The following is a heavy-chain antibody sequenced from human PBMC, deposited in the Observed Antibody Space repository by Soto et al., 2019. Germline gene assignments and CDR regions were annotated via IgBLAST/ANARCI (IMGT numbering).Heavy chain of an antibody. CDR2: IIPIFGTA. CDR1: GGTFSSYA. CDR3: ARGKMATITMGGVGDY. Sequence: QVQLVQSGAEVKKPGSSVKVSCKASGGTFSSYAISWVRQAPGQGLEWMGGIIPIFGTANYAQKFQGRVTITADESTSTAYMELSSLRSEDTAVYYCARGKMATITMGGVGDYWGQGNLVTVSS. D-gene: IGHD3-16*01. J-gene: IGHJ4*02. V-gene: IGHV1-69*12.